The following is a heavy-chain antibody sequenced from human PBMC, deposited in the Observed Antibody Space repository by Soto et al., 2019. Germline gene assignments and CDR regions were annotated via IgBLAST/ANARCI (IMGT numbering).Heavy chain of an antibody. CDR2: TSYRSKWYN. D-gene: IGHD2-15*01. CDR1: GDSVSSNSAA. V-gene: IGHV6-1*01. CDR3: ARDRARDVGFDF. J-gene: IGHJ4*02. Sequence: RAQTLPLTCAISGDSVSSNSAAWNWIRQSPSRGLEWLGRTSYRSKWYNDYAVSVKSRITINPDTSKNQFSLQLNSVTPEDTAVYYCARDRARDVGFDFCGRGSLVIVSS.